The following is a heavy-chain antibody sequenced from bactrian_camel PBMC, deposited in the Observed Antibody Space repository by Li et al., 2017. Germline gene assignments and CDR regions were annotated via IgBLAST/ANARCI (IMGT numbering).Heavy chain of an antibody. CDR2: ISSSGATT. CDR3: ARDVIGGT. CDR1: GFTFRNSW. Sequence: HVQLVESGGGSVQAGGSLRLSCAASGFTFRNSWMYWVRQAPGKGVEWVSSISSSGATTRYADSVKGRFTISGDNAKNTVYLQMDSLKLEDTAVYYCARDVIGGTRGQGTQVTVS. D-gene: IGHD1*01. V-gene: IGHV3S26*01. J-gene: IGHJ6*01.